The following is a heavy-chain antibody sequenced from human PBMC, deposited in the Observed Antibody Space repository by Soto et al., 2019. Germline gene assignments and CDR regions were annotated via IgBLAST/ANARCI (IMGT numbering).Heavy chain of an antibody. J-gene: IGHJ6*03. V-gene: IGHV4-39*01. Sequence: QLQLQESGPGLVKPSETLSLTCTVSGGSISSSSYYWGWIRQPPGKGLEWIGSIYYSGSTYYNPSLKIRVTISVDTSKNQFCLKLSSVTAADTAVYYCARLTDGGVTHYYYYYMDVWGKGTTVTVSS. D-gene: IGHD3-16*01. CDR2: IYYSGST. CDR1: GGSISSSSYY. CDR3: ARLTDGGVTHYYYYYMDV.